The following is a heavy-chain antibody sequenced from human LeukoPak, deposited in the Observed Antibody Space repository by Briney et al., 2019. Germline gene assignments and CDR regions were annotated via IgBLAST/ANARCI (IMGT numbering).Heavy chain of an antibody. Sequence: ASVKVSCKASGYTFTSCYMHWVRQAPGQGLEWMGIINPSGGSTSYAQKLQRRVNITRDASTSTVYMELSSLRCKDTAVYYCPRDSLVPVRDDYYYYYMDVWGKGTTVTISS. CDR3: PRDSLVPVRDDYYYYYMDV. J-gene: IGHJ6*03. D-gene: IGHD3-10*01. CDR2: INPSGGST. CDR1: GYTFTSCY. V-gene: IGHV1-46*01.